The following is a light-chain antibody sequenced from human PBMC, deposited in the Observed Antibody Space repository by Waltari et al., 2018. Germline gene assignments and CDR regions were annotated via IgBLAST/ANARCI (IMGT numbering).Light chain of an antibody. Sequence: DIQMTQSPSSLSASVGDRVTITCRASQNINIFLSWYQKRPGRAPRLLIYAASSLHSGVPSRFSGSGSGTDFTLTIASLQPEDFVTYYCQQSDTFFALTFGGGTKVEI. V-gene: IGKV1-39*01. CDR1: QNINIF. CDR2: AAS. J-gene: IGKJ4*01. CDR3: QQSDTFFALT.